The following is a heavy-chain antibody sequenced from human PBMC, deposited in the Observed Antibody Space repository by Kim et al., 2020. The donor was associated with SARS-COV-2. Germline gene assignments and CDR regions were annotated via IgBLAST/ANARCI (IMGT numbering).Heavy chain of an antibody. CDR2: IKEDGSEK. V-gene: IGHV3-7*01. CDR3: ARWVYSSGWAIDS. J-gene: IGHJ5*01. Sequence: GGSLRLSCAASGFTFSGYLMTWVRQAPGKGLEWVANIKEDGSEKYYVDSVKGRLAISRDNAKNSLYLQMNSLRAEDTAVYYCARWVYSSGWAIDSWGQGTLVTVSS. CDR1: GFTFSGYL. D-gene: IGHD6-19*01.